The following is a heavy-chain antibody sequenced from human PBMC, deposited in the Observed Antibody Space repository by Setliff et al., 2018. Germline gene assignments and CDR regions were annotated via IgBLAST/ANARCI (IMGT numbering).Heavy chain of an antibody. CDR1: GFTFARFA. D-gene: IGHD6-19*01. CDR2: ISYDGINK. V-gene: IGHV3-30*07. Sequence: GGSLRLSCAASGFTFARFAMHWVRQAPGKGLEWVAVISYDGINKYYADSVKGRFTISRDNSKNTLYLQMNSLKTEDTAVYYCTTVTPTRIAVTGRGANYYYMDVWGKGTTVTVSS. CDR3: TTVTPTRIAVTGRGANYYYMDV. J-gene: IGHJ6*03.